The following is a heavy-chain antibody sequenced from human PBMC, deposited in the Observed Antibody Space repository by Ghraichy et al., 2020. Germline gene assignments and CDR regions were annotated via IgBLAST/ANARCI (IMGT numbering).Heavy chain of an antibody. Sequence: SQTLSLTCAVSGYSISSGYYWGWIRQPPGKGLEWIGSIYHSGSTYYNPSLQSRVTISVDTSKNQFSLKLSSVTAADAAVYYCARRPGYYYYMDVWGQGTTVTVSS. CDR3: ARRPGYYYYMDV. CDR1: GYSISSGYY. V-gene: IGHV4-38-2*01. J-gene: IGHJ6*03. CDR2: IYHSGST.